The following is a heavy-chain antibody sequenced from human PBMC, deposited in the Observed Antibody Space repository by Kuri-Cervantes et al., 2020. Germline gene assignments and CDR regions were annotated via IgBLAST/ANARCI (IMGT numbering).Heavy chain of an antibody. CDR2: INPIFGTA. CDR3: ASVLRFLEWLGGGMDV. Sequence: SVKVSCKASGDTFSSYAISWVRQAPGQGLEWMGGINPIFGTANYAQKFQGRVTITADESTSTAYMELSSLRSEDTAVCYCASVLRFLEWLGGGMDVWGQGTTVTVSS. V-gene: IGHV1-69*13. D-gene: IGHD3-3*01. J-gene: IGHJ6*02. CDR1: GDTFSSYA.